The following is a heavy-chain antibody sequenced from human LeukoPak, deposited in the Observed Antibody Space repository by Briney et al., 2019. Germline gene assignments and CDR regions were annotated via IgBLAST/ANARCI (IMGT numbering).Heavy chain of an antibody. Sequence: GGSLRLSCAASGFTFSSYSMNWVRQAPGKGLEWVSSISSSSSCIYYADSVKGRFTISRDNAKNSLYLQMNSLRAEDTAVYYCARDRRIMVQGVIMGNDAFDIWGQGTMVTVSS. CDR3: ARDRRIMVQGVIMGNDAFDI. CDR1: GFTFSSYS. J-gene: IGHJ3*02. CDR2: ISSSSSCI. D-gene: IGHD3-10*01. V-gene: IGHV3-21*01.